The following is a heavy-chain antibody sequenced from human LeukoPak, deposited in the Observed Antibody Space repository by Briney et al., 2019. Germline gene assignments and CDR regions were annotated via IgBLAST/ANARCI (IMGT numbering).Heavy chain of an antibody. CDR2: ISSSSSTI. CDR3: ARDQYGYYDSSGYLDY. CDR1: GFTFSSYS. D-gene: IGHD3-22*01. V-gene: IGHV3-48*01. Sequence: GGSLRLSCAASGFTFSSYSMNWVRQAPGKGLEWVSYISSSSSTIYYADSVKGRFTTSRDNAKNSLYLQMNSLRAEDTAVYYCARDQYGYYDSSGYLDYWGQGTLVTVSS. J-gene: IGHJ4*02.